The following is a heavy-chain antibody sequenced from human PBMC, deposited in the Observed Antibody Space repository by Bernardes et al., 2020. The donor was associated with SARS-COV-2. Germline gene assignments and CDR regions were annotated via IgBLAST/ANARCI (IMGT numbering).Heavy chain of an antibody. D-gene: IGHD2-15*01. Sequence: GGSLRLSCAASGFTFSSYGMHWVRQAPGKGLEWVAVISYDGGEKFYADSVKGRFTISRDNSKNTLYLQMNSLRAEDTAVYYCATTPQYEYTRVFDFWSQGTLVTDSS. CDR3: ATTPQYEYTRVFDF. V-gene: IGHV3-30*03. CDR2: ISYDGGEK. J-gene: IGHJ4*02. CDR1: GFTFSSYG.